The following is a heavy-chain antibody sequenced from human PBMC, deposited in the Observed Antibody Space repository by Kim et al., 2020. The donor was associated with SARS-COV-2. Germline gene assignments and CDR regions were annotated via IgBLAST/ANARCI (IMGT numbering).Heavy chain of an antibody. CDR2: INPSGGST. D-gene: IGHD6-6*01. CDR3: ARLTGGIAARPEPNFDY. Sequence: ASVKVSCKASGYTFTSYYMHWVRQAPGQGLEWMGIINPSGGSTSYAQKFQGRVTMTRDTSTSTVYMELSSLRSEDTAVYYCARLTGGIAARPEPNFDYWGQGTLVTVSS. CDR1: GYTFTSYY. V-gene: IGHV1-46*01. J-gene: IGHJ4*02.